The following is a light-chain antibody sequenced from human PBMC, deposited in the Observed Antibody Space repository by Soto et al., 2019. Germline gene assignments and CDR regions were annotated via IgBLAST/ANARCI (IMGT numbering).Light chain of an antibody. Sequence: EIVLTQSPATLSLSRGEGATLSCRASQSVSIHLAWYQQKGGQAPRLLIYDTSNRATGIPARFSGSGSGAEYFLTISSLQSEDFAVYYCQQYHNWPLITFGQGTRLEIK. CDR2: DTS. V-gene: IGKV3D-15*01. CDR1: QSVSIH. J-gene: IGKJ5*01. CDR3: QQYHNWPLIT.